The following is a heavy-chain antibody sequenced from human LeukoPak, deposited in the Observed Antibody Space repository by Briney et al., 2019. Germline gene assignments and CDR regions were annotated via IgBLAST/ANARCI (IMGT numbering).Heavy chain of an antibody. CDR3: ARGGWLSWFDP. Sequence: SETLSLTRTVSGGSISSYDWSWIRQPPGKGLEWIGYIYYSGSTNYNPSLKSRVTISVDTSKNQFSLKLSSVTAADTAVYYCARGGWLSWFDPWGQGTLVTVSS. CDR1: GGSISSYD. J-gene: IGHJ5*02. CDR2: IYYSGST. D-gene: IGHD3-22*01. V-gene: IGHV4-59*01.